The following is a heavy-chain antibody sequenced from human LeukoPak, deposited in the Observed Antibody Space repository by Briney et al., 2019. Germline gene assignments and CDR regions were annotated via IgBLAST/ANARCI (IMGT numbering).Heavy chain of an antibody. V-gene: IGHV4-39*01. CDR3: ATPGEQQLVFAFDI. Sequence: SETLSLTCAVYGGSFSGYYWGWIRQPPGKGLEWIGSIYYSGSTYYNPSLKSRVTISVDTSKNQFSLKLSSVTAADTAVYYCATPGEQQLVFAFDIWGQGTMVTVSS. CDR2: IYYSGST. J-gene: IGHJ3*02. CDR1: GGSFSGYY. D-gene: IGHD6-13*01.